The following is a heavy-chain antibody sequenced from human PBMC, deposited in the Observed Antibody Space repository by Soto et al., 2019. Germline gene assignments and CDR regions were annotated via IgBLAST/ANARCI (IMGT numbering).Heavy chain of an antibody. Sequence: GESLKISCKGSGYSFTSYWIGWVRQMPGKGLEWMGIIYPGDSDTRYSPSFQGQVTISADKSISTAYLQWSSLKASDTAMYYCTVSGDPYYYGVDVWGQGTTVTVSS. D-gene: IGHD7-27*01. CDR1: GYSFTSYW. V-gene: IGHV5-51*01. J-gene: IGHJ6*02. CDR3: TVSGDPYYYGVDV. CDR2: IYPGDSDT.